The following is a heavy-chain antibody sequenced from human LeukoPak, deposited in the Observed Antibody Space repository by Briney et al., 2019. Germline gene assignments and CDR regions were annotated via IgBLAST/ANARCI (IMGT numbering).Heavy chain of an antibody. CDR2: IIPIFGTA. CDR1: GGTFSSYA. D-gene: IGHD3-22*01. Sequence: GSSVKVSCKASGGTFSSYAISWVRQAPGQGLEWMGRIIPIFGTANYAQKFQGRVTITTDESTSTAYMELSSLRSEDTAVYYCASHYDSSGYRFDYWGQGPLVTVSS. CDR3: ASHYDSSGYRFDY. J-gene: IGHJ4*02. V-gene: IGHV1-69*05.